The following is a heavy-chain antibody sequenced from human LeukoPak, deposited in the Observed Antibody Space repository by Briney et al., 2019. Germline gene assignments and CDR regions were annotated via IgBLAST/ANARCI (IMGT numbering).Heavy chain of an antibody. J-gene: IGHJ4*02. V-gene: IGHV4-34*09. CDR1: GESLSKYY. CDR3: ARDDCSGGSCYFDY. Sequence: PSETLSLTCAVYGESLSKYYWTWIRQSPGKGLEWIGEINHRGSTNLNPSLKSRLTISVDTSKNQFSLKLSSVTAADTAVYYCARDDCSGGSCYFDYWGQGTLVTVSS. CDR2: INHRGST. D-gene: IGHD2-15*01.